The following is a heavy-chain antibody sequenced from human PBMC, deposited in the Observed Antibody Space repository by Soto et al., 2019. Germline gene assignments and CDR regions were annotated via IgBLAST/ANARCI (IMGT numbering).Heavy chain of an antibody. Sequence: GGSLRLSCAASGFTFSSYGMHWVRQAPGKGLEWVAVISYDGSNKYYADSVKGRFTISRDNSKNTLYLQMNSLRAEDTAVYYCAKSYSSGWYANPGFDYWGQGTLVTVSS. CDR2: ISYDGSNK. J-gene: IGHJ4*02. D-gene: IGHD6-13*01. V-gene: IGHV3-30*18. CDR3: AKSYSSGWYANPGFDY. CDR1: GFTFSSYG.